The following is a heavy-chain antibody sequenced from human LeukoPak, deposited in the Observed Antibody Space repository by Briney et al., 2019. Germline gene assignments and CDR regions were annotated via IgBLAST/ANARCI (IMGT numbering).Heavy chain of an antibody. Sequence: GGSLRLSCAASGFTFSSYAMHWVRQAPGKGLEWVAVIWYDGSNKYYADSVKGRFTISRDNSKNTLYLQMNSLRAEDTAVYYCARADGAVAGIDYWGQGTLVTVSS. V-gene: IGHV3-33*08. CDR1: GFTFSSYA. CDR3: ARADGAVAGIDY. CDR2: IWYDGSNK. D-gene: IGHD6-19*01. J-gene: IGHJ4*02.